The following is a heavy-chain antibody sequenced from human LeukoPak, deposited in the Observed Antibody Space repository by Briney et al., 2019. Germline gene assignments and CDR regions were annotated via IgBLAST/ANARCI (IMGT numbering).Heavy chain of an antibody. V-gene: IGHV1-2*02. CDR2: INPNSGGT. CDR3: ARDLSIAAAGEGEDY. J-gene: IGHJ4*02. D-gene: IGHD6-13*01. Sequence: ASVKVSCKASGYTFTGYYMHWVRQAPGQGLEWMGWINPNSGGTNYAQKFQGRVTMTRDTSISTAYMELSRLRSDDTAGYYCARDLSIAAAGEGEDYWGQGTLVTVSS. CDR1: GYTFTGYY.